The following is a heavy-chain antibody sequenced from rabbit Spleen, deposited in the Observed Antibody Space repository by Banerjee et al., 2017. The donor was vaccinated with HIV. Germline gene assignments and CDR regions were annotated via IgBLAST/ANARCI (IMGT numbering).Heavy chain of an antibody. J-gene: IGHJ6*01. CDR2: IDSGSSGFT. Sequence: QEQLVESGGGLVKPGASLTLTCTASGFSFSDRDVMCWVRQAPGKGLEWIACIDSGSSGFTYFATWAKGRFTISKTSSTTVTLQMTRLTAADTATYFCARDTSSSFSSYGMDLWGPGTLVTVS. D-gene: IGHD1-1*01. V-gene: IGHV1S45*01. CDR3: ARDTSSSFSSYGMDL. CDR1: GFSFSDRDV.